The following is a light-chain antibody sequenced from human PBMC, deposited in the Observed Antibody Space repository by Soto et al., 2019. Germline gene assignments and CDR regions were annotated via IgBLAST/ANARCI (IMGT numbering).Light chain of an antibody. J-gene: IGLJ1*01. CDR2: GNN. Sequence: QSVLTQPPSASGTPGQRVTISCSGRSSNIGSNTVNWYQQLPGTAPKLLICGNNQRPSGVPDRFSGSKSGTSASLAISGLQSEDEADYYCAAWDDSLEGYVFATGTKVTVL. V-gene: IGLV1-44*01. CDR1: SSNIGSNT. CDR3: AAWDDSLEGYV.